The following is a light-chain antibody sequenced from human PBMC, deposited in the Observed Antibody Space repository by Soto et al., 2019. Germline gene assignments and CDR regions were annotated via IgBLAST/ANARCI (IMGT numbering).Light chain of an antibody. CDR2: LGS. V-gene: IGKV2-28*01. Sequence: DIVMTQSPLSLPVTPGEPASISCRSSQSLLHSNGYNYLDWYLQKPGQSPQLLIYLGSNRASGVPDRFSGSGSGTDFTLKISRVEAEDVGVYYWMQALQTPPWTFGQGTKVEIK. J-gene: IGKJ1*01. CDR1: QSLLHSNGYNY. CDR3: MQALQTPPWT.